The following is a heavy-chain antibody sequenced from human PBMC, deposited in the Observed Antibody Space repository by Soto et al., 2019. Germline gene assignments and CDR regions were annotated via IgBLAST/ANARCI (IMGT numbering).Heavy chain of an antibody. V-gene: IGHV3-48*02. D-gene: IGHD3-16*01. CDR2: ISSSSSTI. J-gene: IGHJ6*02. Sequence: EVQLVESGGGLVQPGGSLRLSCAASGFTFSSYSMNWVRQAPGKGLEWVSYISSSSSTIYYADSVKGRFTISRDNAKNSLYLQMNSLRDEDTAVYYCARDASSSLIPLYCYYYGMDVWGQGTTVTVSS. CDR1: GFTFSSYS. CDR3: ARDASSSLIPLYCYYYGMDV.